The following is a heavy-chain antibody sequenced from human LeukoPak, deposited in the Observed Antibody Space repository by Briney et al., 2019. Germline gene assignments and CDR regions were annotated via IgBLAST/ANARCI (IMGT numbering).Heavy chain of an antibody. Sequence: GASVKVSCKASGYSFTNYAMNWVRQAPGQGLEWMGWINTNTGTPMYAQGFTGRFVFSLDTSVSTTYLQISSLKTEDTAVYYCARDRGWELQLGRDFDRWGQGTLVTVSS. CDR1: GYSFTNYA. CDR2: INTNTGTP. V-gene: IGHV7-4-1*02. D-gene: IGHD6-13*01. J-gene: IGHJ4*02. CDR3: ARDRGWELQLGRDFDR.